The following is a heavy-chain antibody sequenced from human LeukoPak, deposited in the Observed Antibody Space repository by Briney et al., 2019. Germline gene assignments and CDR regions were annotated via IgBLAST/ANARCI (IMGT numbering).Heavy chain of an antibody. Sequence: KPSETLSLTCTVSRGSISSSSYYWGWIRQPPGKRLEWFVSFYYIGGTYYNPSLEGRVTISADSSKNQFSLKLTSVTAADTALYYCARILTTFDSWGQGTLVTVSS. CDR2: FYYIGGT. V-gene: IGHV4-39*01. CDR1: RGSISSSSYY. D-gene: IGHD4-11*01. J-gene: IGHJ4*02. CDR3: ARILTTFDS.